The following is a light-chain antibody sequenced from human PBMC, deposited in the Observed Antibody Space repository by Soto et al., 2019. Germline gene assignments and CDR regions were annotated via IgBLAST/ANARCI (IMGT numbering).Light chain of an antibody. CDR1: SSDVGAYNY. CDR2: DVS. J-gene: IGLJ1*01. V-gene: IGLV2-14*01. CDR3: SSYTSATTYV. Sequence: QSALTQPASVSGSPGQSITISCTGTSSDVGAYNYDSWYQQYPGEAPKVIIYDVSHRPAGVSNRFSGSKSGNTASLTISGLQTQDEADYYCSSYTSATTYVFGTGTKATV.